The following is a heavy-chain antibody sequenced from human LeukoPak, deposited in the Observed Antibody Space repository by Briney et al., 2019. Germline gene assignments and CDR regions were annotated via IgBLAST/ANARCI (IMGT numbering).Heavy chain of an antibody. CDR3: ARGYYDFWSGYFPPTDDSFYFDY. V-gene: IGHV1-18*01. D-gene: IGHD3-3*01. J-gene: IGHJ4*02. Sequence: GASVKVSCKASGYTFTSYGTSWVRQAPGQGLEWMGWISAYNGNTNYAQKLQGRVTMTTDTSTSTAYMELRSLRSDDTAVYYCARGYYDFWSGYFPPTDDSFYFDYWGQGTLVTVSS. CDR1: GYTFTSYG. CDR2: ISAYNGNT.